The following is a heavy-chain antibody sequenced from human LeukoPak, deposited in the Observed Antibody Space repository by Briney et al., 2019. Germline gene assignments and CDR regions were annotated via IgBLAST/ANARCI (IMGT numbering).Heavy chain of an antibody. CDR1: GGSISSSSYY. CDR2: IYTSGST. D-gene: IGHD3-9*01. Sequence: PSETLSLTCTVSGGSISSSSYYWNWIRQPAGKGLEWIGHIYTSGSTHYNPSLKSRATISADTSKNQFSLNLSSVTAADTAVYFCARGGDYDVLTGYHYYFDYWGQGTLVTVSS. J-gene: IGHJ4*02. CDR3: ARGGDYDVLTGYHYYFDY. V-gene: IGHV4-61*09.